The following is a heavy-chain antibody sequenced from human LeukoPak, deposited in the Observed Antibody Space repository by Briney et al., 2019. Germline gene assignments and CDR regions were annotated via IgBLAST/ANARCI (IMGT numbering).Heavy chain of an antibody. Sequence: GGSLRLSCVASGVTFSKYAMSWVRQAPGKGLEWVSGISGSGSGTFYADSVKGRFTISRDNSKNTMFLQMNSLRAEDTAVYYCAKLPGPRISVVRGLFNWFDPWGQGTLVTVSS. D-gene: IGHD3-10*01. J-gene: IGHJ5*02. CDR1: GVTFSKYA. CDR3: AKLPGPRISVVRGLFNWFDP. V-gene: IGHV3-23*01. CDR2: ISGSGSGT.